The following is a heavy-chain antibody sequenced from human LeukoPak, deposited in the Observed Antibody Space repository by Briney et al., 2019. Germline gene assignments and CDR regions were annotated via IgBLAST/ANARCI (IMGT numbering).Heavy chain of an antibody. Sequence: GASVKVSCKASGGTFSSYAISWVRQAPGQGLEWMGGIIPIFGTANYAQKFQGRVTITADKSTSTAYMELSSLRSEDTAVYYCARGRGHKHPRLVHYYYYMDVWGKGTTVTVSS. J-gene: IGHJ6*03. V-gene: IGHV1-69*06. D-gene: IGHD6-19*01. CDR2: IIPIFGTA. CDR1: GGTFSSYA. CDR3: ARGRGHKHPRLVHYYYYMDV.